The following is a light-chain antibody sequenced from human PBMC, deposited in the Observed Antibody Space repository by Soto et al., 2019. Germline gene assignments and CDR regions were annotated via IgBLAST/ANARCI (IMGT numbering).Light chain of an antibody. J-gene: IGKJ3*01. CDR3: QQRSNWPT. Sequence: DIQMTQSPSTLSASVGDRVTITFRASQGISSWLAWYQQKPGKAPKLLIYAASSLQSGVPSRFSGSGSGTDFTLTISSLEPEDFAVYYCQQRSNWPTFGPGTKVDIK. CDR1: QGISSW. V-gene: IGKV1-12*01. CDR2: AAS.